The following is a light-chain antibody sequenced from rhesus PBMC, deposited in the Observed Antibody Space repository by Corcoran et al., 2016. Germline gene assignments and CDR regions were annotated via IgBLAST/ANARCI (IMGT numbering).Light chain of an antibody. V-gene: IGLV1-60*01. CDR3: AAWDDGRSGPI. Sequence: SVLTQPPSASEAARKSVTICCSGSRSNIGSNSVSWYQQLPETAPKLLIYYNARRDPGVSDRFSGSKSGTSASLAISGLQTEDEDDYYCAAWDDGRSGPIFGAGTRLTVL. CDR1: RSNIGSNS. J-gene: IGLJ1*01. CDR2: YNA.